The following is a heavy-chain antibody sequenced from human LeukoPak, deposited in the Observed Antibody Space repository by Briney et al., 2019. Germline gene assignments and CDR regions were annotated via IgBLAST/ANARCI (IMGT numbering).Heavy chain of an antibody. J-gene: IGHJ4*02. D-gene: IGHD2-2*01. V-gene: IGHV1-2*02. CDR2: INPNSGGT. Sequence: ASVKDSCKASGYTFTGYYMHRVRQAPGQGLEWMGWINPNSGGTNYAQKFQGRVTMTRDTSISTAYMELSRLRSDDTAVYYCARGGCSSTSCYARPFDYWGQGTLVTVSS. CDR1: GYTFTGYY. CDR3: ARGGCSSTSCYARPFDY.